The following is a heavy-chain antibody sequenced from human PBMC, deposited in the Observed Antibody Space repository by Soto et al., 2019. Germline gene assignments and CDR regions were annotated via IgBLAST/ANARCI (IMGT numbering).Heavy chain of an antibody. Sequence: GGSLRLSCAASGFTFSSYWMSWVRQAPGKGLEWVANIKQDGSEKYYVDSVEGRFTISRDNAKNSLYLQMNSLRAEDTAVYYCARTQHFRGGAFDIWGQGTMVTVSS. CDR1: GFTFSSYW. V-gene: IGHV3-7*03. D-gene: IGHD3-10*01. J-gene: IGHJ3*02. CDR2: IKQDGSEK. CDR3: ARTQHFRGGAFDI.